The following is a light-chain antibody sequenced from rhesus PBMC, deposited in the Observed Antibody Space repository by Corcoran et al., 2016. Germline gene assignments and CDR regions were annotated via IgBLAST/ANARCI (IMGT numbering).Light chain of an antibody. V-gene: IGKV3-24*04. CDR1: QSVGSY. Sequence: ETVVTQSPATLSLSPGERATLSCRASQSVGSYLAWYQPKPGQAPRLLIYGASNRATGIPDRFSGSGSGTDFTLTISSLEPEDVGVYYCQQSSNLYSFGQGTKVEIK. CDR2: GAS. CDR3: QQSSNLYS. J-gene: IGKJ2*01.